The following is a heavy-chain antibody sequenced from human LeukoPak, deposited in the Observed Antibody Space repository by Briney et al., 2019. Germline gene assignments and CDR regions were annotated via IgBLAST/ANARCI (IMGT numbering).Heavy chain of an antibody. CDR1: GGTFSSYA. Sequence: ASVKVSCKASGGTFSSYAISWVRQAPGQGLEWMGGIIPIFGTANYAQKFQGRVTITADESTSTAYMELSSLRSEDTAVYYCARVGLRRNYYYYYGMDVWGQGTTVTVSS. V-gene: IGHV1-69*13. CDR3: ARVGLRRNYYYYYGMDV. CDR2: IIPIFGTA. J-gene: IGHJ6*02. D-gene: IGHD3-16*01.